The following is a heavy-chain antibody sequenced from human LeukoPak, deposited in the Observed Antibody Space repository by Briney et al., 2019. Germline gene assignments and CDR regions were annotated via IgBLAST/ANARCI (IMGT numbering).Heavy chain of an antibody. CDR3: ARGPYVLLWFGELFTESWFDP. CDR2: INSDGSGT. V-gene: IGHV3-74*01. CDR1: GFTFSSYW. J-gene: IGHJ5*02. D-gene: IGHD3-10*01. Sequence: GGSLRLSCAASGFTFSSYWMHWVRQAPGKGLVWVSRINSDGSGTSYADSVKGRFTISRDNAKNTLYLQMNSLRAGDTAVYYCARGPYVLLWFGELFTESWFDPWGQGTLVTVSS.